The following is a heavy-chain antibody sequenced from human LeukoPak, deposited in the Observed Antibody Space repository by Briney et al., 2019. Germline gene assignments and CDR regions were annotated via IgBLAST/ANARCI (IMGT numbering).Heavy chain of an antibody. CDR2: IYNSGST. D-gene: IGHD6-13*01. Sequence: SETLPLTCTVSGDSFSYFYWSWIRQPPGKGLEWIGYIYNSGSTNYNPSLKSRVTISLDTSKNQFSLKLSSVTTADTAVYYCARGVVAAAGRTLDFWGQGTLVTVSS. CDR3: ARGVVAAAGRTLDF. J-gene: IGHJ4*02. V-gene: IGHV4-59*01. CDR1: GDSFSYFY.